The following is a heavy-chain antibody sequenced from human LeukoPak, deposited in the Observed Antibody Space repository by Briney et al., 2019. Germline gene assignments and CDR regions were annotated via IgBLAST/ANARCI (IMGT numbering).Heavy chain of an antibody. CDR1: GGTFISYA. CDR2: IIPIFGTA. D-gene: IGHD4-17*01. Sequence: GASXXVSCKASGGTFISYAISWVRQAPGQGREWMGGIIPIFGTANYAQKFQARVTITTDESTSTAYMELSSLRSEDTAVYYCARGGGPTVTPSWGQGTLVTVSS. V-gene: IGHV1-69*05. CDR3: ARGGGPTVTPS. J-gene: IGHJ4*02.